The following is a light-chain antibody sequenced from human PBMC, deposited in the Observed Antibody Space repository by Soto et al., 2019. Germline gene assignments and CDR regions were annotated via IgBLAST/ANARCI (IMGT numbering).Light chain of an antibody. CDR1: QIVSSNF. CDR2: GAS. V-gene: IGKV3-20*01. CDR3: QQYGSSPRT. Sequence: ENVLTQSPGTLSLSPGERVALSCRASQIVSSNFLAWYQHKPGQAPRLLIYGASNRATAIPDRFSGSGSGTDFTLTISRLEPEDFAVYYCQQYGSSPRTFGQGTKVEIK. J-gene: IGKJ1*01.